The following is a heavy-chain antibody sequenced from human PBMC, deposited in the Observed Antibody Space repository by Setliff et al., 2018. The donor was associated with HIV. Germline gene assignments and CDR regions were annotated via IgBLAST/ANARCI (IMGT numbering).Heavy chain of an antibody. CDR1: GYTFTSYY. CDR3: ARGRPDDSVGFGY. V-gene: IGHV1-46*01. D-gene: IGHD3-22*01. CDR2: INPSGGRT. J-gene: IGHJ4*02. Sequence: ASVKVSCKASGYTFTSYYMHWVRQAPGQGLEWMGIINPSGGRTSYAQKFQGRVTMTRDTSSSTVYMELTSVTAADTAVYYCARGRPDDSVGFGYWGQGTLVTVSS.